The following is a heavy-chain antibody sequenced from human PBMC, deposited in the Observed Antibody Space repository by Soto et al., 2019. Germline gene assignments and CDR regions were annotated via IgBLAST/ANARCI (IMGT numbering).Heavy chain of an antibody. Sequence: GGSLRLSCVASGFTFDDYGMSWVRQAPGKGLEWVSGINWNGGSTGYADSVKGRFTISRDNAKNSLYLQLNSLRAEDTALYYCASGLDFWRAYAQNYWGQGTLVTVSS. CDR3: ASGLDFWRAYAQNY. CDR2: INWNGGST. J-gene: IGHJ4*02. CDR1: GFTFDDYG. V-gene: IGHV3-20*04. D-gene: IGHD3-3*01.